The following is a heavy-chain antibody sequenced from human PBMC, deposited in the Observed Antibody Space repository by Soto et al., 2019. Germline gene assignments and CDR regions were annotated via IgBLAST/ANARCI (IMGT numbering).Heavy chain of an antibody. Sequence: PGGSLRLSCAASGFTFSNYAMNWVRQAPGKGLEWVSVISGSGGDTFYVASVKGRFTISRDNSKNTLYLQMSSLRVDDTAIYYCANTAGSTSSWVDYWAREPWSPSP. D-gene: IGHD2-2*01. J-gene: IGHJ4*02. CDR2: ISGSGGDT. CDR3: ANTAGSTSSWVDY. V-gene: IGHV3-23*02. CDR1: GFTFSNYA.